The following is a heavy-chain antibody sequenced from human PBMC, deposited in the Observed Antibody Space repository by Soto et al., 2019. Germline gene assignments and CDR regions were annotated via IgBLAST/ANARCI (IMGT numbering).Heavy chain of an antibody. CDR2: IIPIFGTA. Sequence: ASVKVSCKASGGTFSSYAISWVRQAPGQGLEWMGGIIPIFGTANYAQKFQGRVTITADESTSTAYMELSSLRSEDTAVYYCARDKGAAAGLFDYYYGMDVWGHGTTVTVSS. CDR1: GGTFSSYA. CDR3: ARDKGAAAGLFDYYYGMDV. D-gene: IGHD6-13*01. V-gene: IGHV1-69*13. J-gene: IGHJ6*02.